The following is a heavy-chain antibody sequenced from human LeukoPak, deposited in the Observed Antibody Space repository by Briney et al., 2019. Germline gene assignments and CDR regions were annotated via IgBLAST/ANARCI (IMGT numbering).Heavy chain of an antibody. CDR2: IYYSGST. Sequence: SETLSLTCTVSGGSISSSSYYWGWIRQPPGKGLEWIGYIYYSGSTNYNPSLKSRVTISVDTSKNQFSLKLSSVTAADTAVYYCARDRIAVAGGIDYWGQGTLVTVSS. V-gene: IGHV4-61*01. CDR1: GGSISSSSYY. CDR3: ARDRIAVAGGIDY. J-gene: IGHJ4*02. D-gene: IGHD6-19*01.